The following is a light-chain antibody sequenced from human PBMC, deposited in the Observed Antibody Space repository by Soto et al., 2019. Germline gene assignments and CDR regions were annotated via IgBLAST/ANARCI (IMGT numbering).Light chain of an antibody. Sequence: DVVMTQSPLSLPVPLGQPASISCRSSQGLVLSDGNTYLSWFHQRPGQSPRRLIYTISDRASGVPDRFSGSESGTDFTLKISGLEAEDVGVYYCMQSAHWPWTFGPGTKVEV. CDR3: MQSAHWPWT. V-gene: IGKV2-30*01. CDR2: TIS. J-gene: IGKJ1*01. CDR1: QGLVLSDGNTY.